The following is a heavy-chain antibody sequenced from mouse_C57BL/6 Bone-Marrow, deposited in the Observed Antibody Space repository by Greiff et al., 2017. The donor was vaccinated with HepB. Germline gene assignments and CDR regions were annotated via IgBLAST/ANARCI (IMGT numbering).Heavy chain of an antibody. CDR1: GYTFTDYG. Sequence: VKLVESGPELVKPGASMKMSCKASGYTFTDYGISWVKQRTGQGLDWIGEIYPGSGSTYYNEKFKGKATLTADKSSNTAYMQLSSVTSEDSAVYFCARHDGPFAYWGQGTLVTVSA. D-gene: IGHD2-3*01. CDR3: ARHDGPFAY. J-gene: IGHJ3*01. V-gene: IGHV1-77*01. CDR2: IYPGSGST.